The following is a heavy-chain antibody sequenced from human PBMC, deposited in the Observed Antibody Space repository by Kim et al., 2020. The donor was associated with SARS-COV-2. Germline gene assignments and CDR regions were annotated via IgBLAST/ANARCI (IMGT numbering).Heavy chain of an antibody. Sequence: NPSLKCRVTISVDTSKNQFSLKLSSVTAADTAVYYCARIVGATSEDWFDPWGQGTLVTVSS. V-gene: IGHV4-39*01. J-gene: IGHJ5*02. D-gene: IGHD1-26*01. CDR3: ARIVGATSEDWFDP.